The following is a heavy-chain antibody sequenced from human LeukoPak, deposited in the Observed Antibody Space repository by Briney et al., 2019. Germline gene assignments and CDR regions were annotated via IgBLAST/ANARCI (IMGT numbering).Heavy chain of an antibody. CDR3: AREAGIAAAGISDY. V-gene: IGHV3-21*01. Sequence: GGSLRLSCGASGFPFSSYSMTWVRQAPGRGLEWVSTISSSSRSIYYADSVKGRFTISRDNAKNSLYLQMNSLRAEDTAVYYCAREAGIAAAGISDYWGQGTLVTVSS. J-gene: IGHJ4*02. D-gene: IGHD6-13*01. CDR1: GFPFSSYS. CDR2: ISSSSRSI.